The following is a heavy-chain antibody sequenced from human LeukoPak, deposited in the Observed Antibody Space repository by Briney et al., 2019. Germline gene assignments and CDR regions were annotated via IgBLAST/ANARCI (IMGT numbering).Heavy chain of an antibody. D-gene: IGHD3-3*01. Sequence: SETLSLTCTVSGGSISSSSYYWGWIRQPPGKGLEWIGSNYYSGSTYYNPSLKSRVTISVDTSKNQFSLKLSSVTAADTAVYYCARGPRGFWSGYYKFDYWGQGTLVTVTS. J-gene: IGHJ4*02. CDR1: GGSISSSSYY. CDR3: ARGPRGFWSGYYKFDY. CDR2: NYYSGST. V-gene: IGHV4-39*01.